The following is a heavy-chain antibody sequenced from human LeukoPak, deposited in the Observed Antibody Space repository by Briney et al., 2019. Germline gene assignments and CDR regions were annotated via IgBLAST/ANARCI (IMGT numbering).Heavy chain of an antibody. J-gene: IGHJ6*02. D-gene: IGHD3-10*01. Sequence: PSETLSLTCTVSDGSTSSYYWSWIRQPPGKGLEWIGYIYYTGSTNYSPSLKSRVTISVDTSKNQFSLRLSSVTAADTAVYYCAREGGGHHFGSGSFDFYYYPMDVWGQGTTVTVSS. V-gene: IGHV4-59*01. CDR3: AREGGGHHFGSGSFDFYYYPMDV. CDR1: DGSTSSYY. CDR2: IYYTGST.